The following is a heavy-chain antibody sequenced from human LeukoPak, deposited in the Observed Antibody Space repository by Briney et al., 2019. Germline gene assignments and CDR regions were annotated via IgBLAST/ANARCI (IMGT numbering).Heavy chain of an antibody. CDR3: ARDFQYYWYFDL. Sequence: GGSLRLSCAASGFTVSSNYMSWVREAPGKGVEWVSVIYSGGSTYYADSVKGRFTISRDNSKNTLYLQMNSLRAEDTAVYYCARDFQYYWYFDLWGRGTLVTVSS. CDR1: GFTVSSNY. CDR2: IYSGGST. J-gene: IGHJ2*01. V-gene: IGHV3-53*01.